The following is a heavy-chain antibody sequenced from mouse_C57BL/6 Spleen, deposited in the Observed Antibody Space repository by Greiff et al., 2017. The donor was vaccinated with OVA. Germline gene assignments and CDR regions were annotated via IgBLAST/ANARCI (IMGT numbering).Heavy chain of an antibody. CDR1: GYTFTDYE. J-gene: IGHJ3*01. Sequence: VQLQQSGAELVRPGASVTLSCKASGYTFTDYEMHWVKQTPVHGLEWIGAIDPETGGTAYNQKFKGKAILTADKSSSTAYMELRSLTSEDSAVYYCTREALYDYGVGKWFAYWGQGTLVTVSA. CDR3: TREALYDYGVGKWFAY. V-gene: IGHV1-15*01. CDR2: IDPETGGT. D-gene: IGHD2-4*01.